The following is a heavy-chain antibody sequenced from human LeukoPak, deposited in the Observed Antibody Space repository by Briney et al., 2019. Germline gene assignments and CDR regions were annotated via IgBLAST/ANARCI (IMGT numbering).Heavy chain of an antibody. CDR3: ATDLLSYYDSSGPDY. D-gene: IGHD3-22*01. Sequence: QPGGSLRLSCAASGFTFSSYWMHWVRQASGKGLVWVSRINTDGSSTSSADSVKGRFTISRDNAKNTLYLQMNSLRAEDTAVYYCATDLLSYYDSSGPDYWGQGTLVTVSS. J-gene: IGHJ4*02. V-gene: IGHV3-74*01. CDR2: INTDGSST. CDR1: GFTFSSYW.